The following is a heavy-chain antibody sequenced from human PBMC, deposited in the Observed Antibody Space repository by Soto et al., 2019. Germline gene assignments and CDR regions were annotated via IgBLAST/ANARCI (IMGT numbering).Heavy chain of an antibody. J-gene: IGHJ4*02. CDR1: GYTFTSYD. CDR3: ARERYSGYVCGY. D-gene: IGHD5-12*01. Sequence: QVQLVQSGAEVKKPGASVKVSCKASGYTFTSYDINWVRQATGQGLEWMGWMNPNSGNTGYAQKFEGRVTMTRNPSISTAYMELSSLRSEDTAVYYCARERYSGYVCGYWGQGTLVTVSS. CDR2: MNPNSGNT. V-gene: IGHV1-8*01.